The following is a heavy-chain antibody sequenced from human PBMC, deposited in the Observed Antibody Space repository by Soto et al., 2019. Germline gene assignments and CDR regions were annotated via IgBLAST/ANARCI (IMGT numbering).Heavy chain of an antibody. D-gene: IGHD3-22*01. J-gene: IGHJ4*02. Sequence: GGSLRLSCAAAGFDFEDYAMHWVRQVPGKGLEWVSLTNSDGTDSYYVDSVKGRFTISRDNAKTTLYLQMDRLRPEDTALYFCAKSLYYYDSSPLDHWGQGTLVTVSS. CDR2: TNSDGTDS. CDR3: AKSLYYYDSSPLDH. CDR1: GFDFEDYA. V-gene: IGHV3-43D*04.